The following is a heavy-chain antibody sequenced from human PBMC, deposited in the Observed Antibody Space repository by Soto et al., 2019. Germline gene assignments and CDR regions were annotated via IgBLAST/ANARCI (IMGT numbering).Heavy chain of an antibody. V-gene: IGHV4-39*07. J-gene: IGHJ5*02. Sequence: SETLSLTCTVSGGSISSSSYYWGWIRQPPGKGLEWIGSIYYSGSTYYNPSLKSRVTISVDRSKNQFSLKLSSVTAADTAVYYCARGEYYYDSSGYRINWFDPWGQGTLVTVSS. CDR1: GGSISSSSYY. CDR2: IYYSGST. D-gene: IGHD3-22*01. CDR3: ARGEYYYDSSGYRINWFDP.